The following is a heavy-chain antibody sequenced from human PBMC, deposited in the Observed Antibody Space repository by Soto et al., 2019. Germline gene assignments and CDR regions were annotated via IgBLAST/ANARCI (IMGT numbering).Heavy chain of an antibody. V-gene: IGHV1-69*08. J-gene: IGHJ4*02. CDR1: VGTFSNST. D-gene: IGHD4-17*01. Sequence: QVQLVQSGAEVKKPGSSVKVSCKASVGTFSNSTISWVRQAPGQGLEWMGRIIPILGIANYAQKFQGRVTITADKSTSTAYMELRSLRSEDTAVYSCARDMDYGDSALDYWGQGTLVTVSS. CDR3: ARDMDYGDSALDY. CDR2: IIPILGIA.